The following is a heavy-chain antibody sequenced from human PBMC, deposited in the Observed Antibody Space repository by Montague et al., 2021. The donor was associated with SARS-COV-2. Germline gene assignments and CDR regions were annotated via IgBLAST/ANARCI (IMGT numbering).Heavy chain of an antibody. J-gene: IGHJ6*02. CDR2: ISGSGLT. D-gene: IGHD2/OR15-2a*01. Sequence: SETLSLTCTVSSGSINNYYWSWIRQPPGKGLEWIGYISGSGLTTYNPSLRGRVTISLVASGNQFSLDLISVTAADTAVYYCARPNTLAYFGCEYLCGYCALDVWGQGTPVIVSS. CDR3: ARPNTLAYFGCEYLCGYCALDV. V-gene: IGHV4-59*08. CDR1: SGSINNYY.